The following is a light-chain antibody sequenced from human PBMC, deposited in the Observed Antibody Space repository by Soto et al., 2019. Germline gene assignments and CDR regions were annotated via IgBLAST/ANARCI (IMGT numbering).Light chain of an antibody. V-gene: IGKV1-5*01. CDR2: AAS. Sequence: DIQMTQSPSTLSASVGDRVTITCRASQSINRWLAWYQQKPGKAPKLLIYAASTLQTGVPSRFSGGGSGTDFTLTLSSLQPEDFATYYCQQVNSFPSTFGQGTRLENK. J-gene: IGKJ5*01. CDR3: QQVNSFPST. CDR1: QSINRW.